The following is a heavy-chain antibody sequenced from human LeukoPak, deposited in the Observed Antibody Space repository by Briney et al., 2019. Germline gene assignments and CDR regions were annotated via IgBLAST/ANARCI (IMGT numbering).Heavy chain of an antibody. J-gene: IGHJ4*02. V-gene: IGHV4-30-4*08. CDR3: ARAGDHQINSDY. Sequence: SQTLSLTCTVYGGSISSGDYYWSWIRQPPGKGLEWIGHIYYSGSTYYNPSLKSRVTISVDTSKNQFSLKLSSVTAADTAVYYCARAGDHQINSDYWGQGTLVTVSS. D-gene: IGHD5-24*01. CDR2: IYYSGST. CDR1: GGSISSGDYY.